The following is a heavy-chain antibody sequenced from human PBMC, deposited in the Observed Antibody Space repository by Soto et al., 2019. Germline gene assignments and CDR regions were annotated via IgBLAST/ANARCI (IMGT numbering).Heavy chain of an antibody. CDR1: GFTFSSYN. J-gene: IGHJ6*03. V-gene: IGHV3-21*01. CDR3: AGGGIMYGDYRSMDV. D-gene: IGHD4-17*01. CDR2: LSSSSSYI. Sequence: EVQLVESGGGLVKPGGSLRLSCAASGFTFSSYNMNWVRQAPGKGLEWVSSLSSSSSYIYYADSVKGRFTISRDNAKNSLDLQMNRLRAEDTAVDYCAGGGIMYGDYRSMDVWGKGTTVTVSS.